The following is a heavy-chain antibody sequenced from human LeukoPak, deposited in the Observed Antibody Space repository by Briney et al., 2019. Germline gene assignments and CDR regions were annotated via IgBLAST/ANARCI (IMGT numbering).Heavy chain of an antibody. D-gene: IGHD3-10*01. J-gene: IGHJ4*02. CDR1: GGSISSSSYY. Sequence: SETLSLTCTVSGGSISSSSYYWGWIRQPPGKGLEWIGSIYYSGSTNYNPSLKSRVTISVDTSKNQFSLKLSSVTAADTAVYYCARDTYGSGSYLIDYWGQGTLVTVSS. V-gene: IGHV4-39*07. CDR2: IYYSGST. CDR3: ARDTYGSGSYLIDY.